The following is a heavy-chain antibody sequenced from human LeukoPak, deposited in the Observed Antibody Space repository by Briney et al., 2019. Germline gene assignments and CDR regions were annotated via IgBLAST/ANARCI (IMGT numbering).Heavy chain of an antibody. J-gene: IGHJ5*02. Sequence: ASVKVSCKASGYTFTGFYMHWVRQAPGQGLEWMGWISAYNGNTNYAQKLQGRVTMTTDTSTSTAYMELRSLRSDDTAVYYCARIVGTSRAFDPWGQGTLVTVSS. CDR2: ISAYNGNT. D-gene: IGHD1-26*01. CDR3: ARIVGTSRAFDP. V-gene: IGHV1-18*04. CDR1: GYTFTGFY.